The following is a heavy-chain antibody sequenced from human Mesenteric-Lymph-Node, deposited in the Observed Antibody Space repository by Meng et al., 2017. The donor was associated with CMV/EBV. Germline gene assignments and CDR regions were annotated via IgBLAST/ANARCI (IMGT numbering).Heavy chain of an antibody. V-gene: IGHV4-39*07. D-gene: IGHD3-3*01. CDR1: GGSISSGGVHY. CDR3: ARDLRPTSSVTVFGVVLSDAFDV. CDR2: IHFGGNT. Sequence: SETLSLTCTLSGGSISSGGVHYWGWIRQPPGKGLEWIGSIHFGGNTYYNPSLESRGTISVDTSKNQFSLKLISVTAADTAVYYCARDLRPTSSVTVFGVVLSDAFDVWGQGAMVTVSS. J-gene: IGHJ3*01.